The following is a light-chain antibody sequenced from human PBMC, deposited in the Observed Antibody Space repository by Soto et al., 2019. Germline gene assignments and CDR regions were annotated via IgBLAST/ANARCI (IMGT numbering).Light chain of an antibody. CDR3: QQYNAWPPLT. V-gene: IGKV3-20*01. J-gene: IGKJ4*01. CDR1: QSFSSNS. Sequence: IVLTQSPNTLSLSPGERATLSCRASQSFSSNSLGWYQQKPGQAPRLLIYAASIRATGIPDRFSGSGSGTDFTLTISSLQSEDFAVYHCQQYNAWPPLTFGGGTKV. CDR2: AAS.